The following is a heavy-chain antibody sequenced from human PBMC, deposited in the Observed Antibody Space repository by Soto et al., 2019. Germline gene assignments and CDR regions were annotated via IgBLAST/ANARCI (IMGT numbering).Heavy chain of an antibody. CDR3: ARVRSVGNYCDAFDI. Sequence: QVQLVQSGAEVKKPGSSVKVSCKASGGSFSTYAINWVRQAPGQGLEWMGGIIFGTPNYAQKFQGRVTITADESTNTAYMELTSLKSDDTSMYFCARVRSVGNYCDAFDIWGQGTLVTVSS. V-gene: IGHV1-69*12. CDR1: GGSFSTYA. J-gene: IGHJ3*02. CDR2: IIFGTP. D-gene: IGHD2-15*01.